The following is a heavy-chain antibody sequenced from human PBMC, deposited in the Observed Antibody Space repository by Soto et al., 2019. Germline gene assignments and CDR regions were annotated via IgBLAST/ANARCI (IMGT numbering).Heavy chain of an antibody. CDR2: IFHDGTA. CDR3: ARLVYDTRPNYMYFDF. Sequence: SETLSRTCSVSVVSLTSGNWCACFRHSPQRGLEYIGDIFHDGTANYYPSFERRVAMSVDTSRNQFSLKLTSVTAADTAVYFCARLVYDTRPNYMYFDFWGPGTLVTVSS. CDR1: VVSLTSGNW. V-gene: IGHV4-4*02. D-gene: IGHD6-6*01. J-gene: IGHJ4*02.